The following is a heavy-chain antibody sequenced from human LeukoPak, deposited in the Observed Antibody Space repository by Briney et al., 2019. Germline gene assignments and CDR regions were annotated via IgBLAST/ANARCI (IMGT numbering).Heavy chain of an antibody. CDR3: ARVLLIGEYFDY. CDR2: INHSGST. V-gene: IGHV4-34*01. Sequence: SETLSLTCAVYGGSFSGYYWSWIRQPPGKGLEWIGEINHSGSTNYNPSLKSRVTISVDTSKNQFSLKLSSVTAADTAVYYCARVLLIGEYFDYWCQGTLVTVSS. CDR1: GGSFSGYY. D-gene: IGHD3-22*01. J-gene: IGHJ4*02.